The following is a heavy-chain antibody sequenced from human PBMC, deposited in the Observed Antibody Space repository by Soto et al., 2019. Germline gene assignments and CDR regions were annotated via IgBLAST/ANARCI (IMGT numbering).Heavy chain of an antibody. J-gene: IGHJ5*02. CDR1: GGSIRSSTYN. Sequence: QLQLQESGPGLVKPSETLSLTCTVSGGSIRSSTYNWGWIRQPPGKGLEWIGSIYNSGSIYYNPSLNSRVTISVDTAKNQFSLKLSSVTAADTAVYYCARHHETWKQLWLGWFDPWGQGTLVTVAS. CDR3: ARHHETWKQLWLGWFDP. D-gene: IGHD5-18*01. V-gene: IGHV4-39*01. CDR2: IYNSGSI.